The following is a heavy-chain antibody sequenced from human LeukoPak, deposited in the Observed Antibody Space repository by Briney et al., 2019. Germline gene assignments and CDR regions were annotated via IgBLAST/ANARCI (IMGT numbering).Heavy chain of an antibody. CDR2: ISGSGGST. CDR1: GFTFSSYA. D-gene: IGHD3-22*01. V-gene: IGHV3-23*01. J-gene: IGHJ3*02. Sequence: GGSLRLSCAASGFTFSSYAMSWVRQAPGKGLEWVSAISGSGGSTYYADSVKGRFTISRDNSKNTLYLQMNSLRAEDTAVYYWAKVNYDSSGWDAFDIWGQGTMVTVSS. CDR3: AKVNYDSSGWDAFDI.